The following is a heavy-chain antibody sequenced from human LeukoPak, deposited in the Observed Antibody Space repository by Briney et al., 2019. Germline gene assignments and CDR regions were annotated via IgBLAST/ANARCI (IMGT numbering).Heavy chain of an antibody. CDR3: ASMGDSTWYNWFDP. Sequence: PSETLSLTCAVYGGSFSGYYWSWIRQPPGKGLEWIGEINHSGSTNYNPSLKSRVTISVDTSKNQFSLKLSSVTAADTAVYYCASMGDSTWYNWFDPWGQGTLVIVSS. V-gene: IGHV4-34*01. CDR1: GGSFSGYY. J-gene: IGHJ5*02. CDR2: INHSGST. D-gene: IGHD6-13*01.